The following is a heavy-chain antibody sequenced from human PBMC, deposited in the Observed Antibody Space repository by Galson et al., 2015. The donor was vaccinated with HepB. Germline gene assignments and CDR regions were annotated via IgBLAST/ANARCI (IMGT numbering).Heavy chain of an antibody. CDR2: ITWNSGTI. CDR1: GFTFDDFA. V-gene: IGHV3-9*01. Sequence: SLRLSCAASGFTFDDFAMHWVRQAPGKGLQWVSGITWNSGTIDYADSVKGRFTISRDNAENSVYLQMNSLRDEDTALYYCAKSRGSYYYGLDVWGQGTRVTVSS. CDR3: AKSRGSYYYGLDV. D-gene: IGHD3-16*01. J-gene: IGHJ6*02.